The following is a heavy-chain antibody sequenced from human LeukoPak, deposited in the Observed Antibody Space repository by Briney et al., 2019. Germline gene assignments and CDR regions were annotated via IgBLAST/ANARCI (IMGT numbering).Heavy chain of an antibody. J-gene: IGHJ6*03. CDR3: ARGWMRYYYMDV. D-gene: IGHD1-1*01. Sequence: SETLSLTCAVYGGSFSGYYWSWIRQPPGKGLEWIGEINHSGSTNYNPSLKSRVTIPVDTSKNQFSLKLSSVTAADTAVYYCARGWMRYYYMDVWGKGTTVTVSS. CDR2: INHSGST. CDR1: GGSFSGYY. V-gene: IGHV4-34*01.